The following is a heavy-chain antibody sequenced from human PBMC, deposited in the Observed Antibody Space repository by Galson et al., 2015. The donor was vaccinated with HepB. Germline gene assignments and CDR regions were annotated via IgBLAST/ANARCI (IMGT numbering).Heavy chain of an antibody. V-gene: IGHV3-15*01. CDR2: IKSKTDGGTT. Sequence: SLRLSCAASGFTFSNAWMSWVRQAPGKGLEWVGRIKSKTDGGTTDYAAPVKGRFTISRDDSKNTLYLQMNSLKTEDTAVYCCTLGAAIPMVRGVIHDVDYWGQGTLVTVSS. J-gene: IGHJ4*02. D-gene: IGHD3-10*01. CDR3: TLGAAIPMVRGVIHDVDY. CDR1: GFTFSNAW.